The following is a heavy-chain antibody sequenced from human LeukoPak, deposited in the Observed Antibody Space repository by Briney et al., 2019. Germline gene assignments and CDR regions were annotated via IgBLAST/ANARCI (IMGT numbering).Heavy chain of an antibody. CDR3: ARDKGIAAAAWFDP. D-gene: IGHD6-13*01. CDR1: GGTFSSYA. J-gene: IGHJ5*02. Sequence: SVKVSCKASGGTFSSYAISWVRQAPGQGLEWMGGIIPIFGTANYAQKFQGRVTITTDESTSTAYMELSSLRSEDTAVYYCARDKGIAAAAWFDPWGQGTLVTVSS. V-gene: IGHV1-69*05. CDR2: IIPIFGTA.